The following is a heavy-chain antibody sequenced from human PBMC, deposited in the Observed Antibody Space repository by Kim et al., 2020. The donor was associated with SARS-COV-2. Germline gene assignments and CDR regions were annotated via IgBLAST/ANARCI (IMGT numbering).Heavy chain of an antibody. Sequence: GGSLRLSCAASGFTFSNAWMSWVRQAPGKGLEWVGRIKSKTDGGTTDYAAPVKGRFTISRDDSKNTLYLQMNSLKTEDTAVYYCTTDGSGIAVAEYAFDIWGQGTMVTVSS. CDR1: GFTFSNAW. CDR2: IKSKTDGGTT. D-gene: IGHD6-19*01. J-gene: IGHJ3*02. CDR3: TTDGSGIAVAEYAFDI. V-gene: IGHV3-15*01.